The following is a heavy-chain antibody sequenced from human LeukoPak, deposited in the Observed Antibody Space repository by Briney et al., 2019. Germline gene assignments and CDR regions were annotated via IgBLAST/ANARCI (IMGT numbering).Heavy chain of an antibody. V-gene: IGHV3-9*01. CDR1: GFTFDDYA. CDR3: AKDFAVAGPYYFDY. D-gene: IGHD6-19*01. J-gene: IGHJ4*02. Sequence: PGRSLRLSCAASGFTFDDYAMHWVRQAPGKGLEWVSGISWNSGSIGYADSVKGRFTISRDNAKNSLYLQMNSLRAEDTALHYCAKDFAVAGPYYFDYWGQGTLVTVSS. CDR2: ISWNSGSI.